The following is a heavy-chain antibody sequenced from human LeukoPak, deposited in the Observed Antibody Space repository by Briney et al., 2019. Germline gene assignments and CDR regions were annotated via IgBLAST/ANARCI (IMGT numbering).Heavy chain of an antibody. D-gene: IGHD3-10*01. J-gene: IGHJ4*02. CDR3: AKGYGSGSSRYYSDY. Sequence: PGGSLRLSCAASGFTFSSYAMSWVRQAPGKGLEWVSAISGSGGSTYYADSVKGRFTISRDNSKNTLYLQMNSLRAEDTAVYYCAKGYGSGSSRYYSDYWGQGTLVTVSS. CDR1: GFTFSSYA. V-gene: IGHV3-23*01. CDR2: ISGSGGST.